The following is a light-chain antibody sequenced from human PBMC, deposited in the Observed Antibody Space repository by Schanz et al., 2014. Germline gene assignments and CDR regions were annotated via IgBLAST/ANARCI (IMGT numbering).Light chain of an antibody. CDR2: DVT. CDR3: SSYAGNYTWV. CDR1: SSDIGRYNY. V-gene: IGLV2-8*01. J-gene: IGLJ3*02. Sequence: QSALTQPPSASGSPGQSVTISCTGTSSDIGRYNYVSWYQHHPGKAPKLLIYDVTKRPSGVPDRFSGSKSGNTASLTVSGLQAEDEADYYCSSYAGNYTWVFGGGTKLTVL.